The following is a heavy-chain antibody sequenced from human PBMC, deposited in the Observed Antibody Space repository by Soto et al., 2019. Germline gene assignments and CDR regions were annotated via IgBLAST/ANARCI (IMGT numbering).Heavy chain of an antibody. CDR1: GFSLSTSEVG. CDR2: IYWDEDK. Sequence: QITLKESGPALVKPTQTLTLTCSFSGFSLSTSEVGVAWIRQPPGKALEWLALIYWDEDKRYSPSLKSRLTITQDTSTSEVVLTMTSVDPVDTGTYYCAHKGGRGAGMDVWGQGTMVTVSS. CDR3: AHKGGRGAGMDV. V-gene: IGHV2-5*02. J-gene: IGHJ6*02. D-gene: IGHD2-15*01.